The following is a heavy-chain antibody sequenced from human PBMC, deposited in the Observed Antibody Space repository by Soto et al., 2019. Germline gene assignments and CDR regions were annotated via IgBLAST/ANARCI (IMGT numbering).Heavy chain of an antibody. V-gene: IGHV1-58*01. CDR1: GFTFTSSA. CDR3: AALRMPEVGATSYYYYGMDV. CDR2: IVVGSGKT. Sequence: QMQLVQSGPEVKKPGTSVKVSCKASGFTFTSSAVQWVRQARGQRREWIGWIVVGSGKTNYAQKFHERVTITRDMSTSRAYMELISLRSEDTAVYYCAALRMPEVGATSYYYYGMDVWGQGTTVTVSS. D-gene: IGHD1-26*01. J-gene: IGHJ6*02.